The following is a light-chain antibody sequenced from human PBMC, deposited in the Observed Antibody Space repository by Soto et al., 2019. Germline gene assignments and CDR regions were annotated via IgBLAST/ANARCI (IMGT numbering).Light chain of an antibody. J-gene: IGLJ7*01. V-gene: IGLV4-69*01. CDR2: LNSDGSH. Sequence: QLVLTQSPSASASLGASVKLTCTLSSGHSSYAIAWHQQQPEKGPRYLMKLNSDGSHSKGDGIPDRFSGSSSGAGRYLTISSLQSEDEADYSCQTWGTGLAVFGGGTQLTVL. CDR1: SGHSSYA. CDR3: QTWGTGLAV.